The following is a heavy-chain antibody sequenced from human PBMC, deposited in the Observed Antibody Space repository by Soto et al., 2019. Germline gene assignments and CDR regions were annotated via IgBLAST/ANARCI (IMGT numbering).Heavy chain of an antibody. CDR2: IFWNDET. CDR3: ARTFARMDLDY. D-gene: IGHD2-21*01. J-gene: IGHJ4*02. Sequence: QVTLKESGPVLVKPTETLTLTCTVSGFSLSNARMGVSWIRQPPGKALEWLAHIFWNDETAYSTSLKTRLTISKATSKSQVVLTMANMDPADTATYYFARTFARMDLDYWGQGTLVTVSS. CDR1: GFSLSNARMG. V-gene: IGHV2-26*02.